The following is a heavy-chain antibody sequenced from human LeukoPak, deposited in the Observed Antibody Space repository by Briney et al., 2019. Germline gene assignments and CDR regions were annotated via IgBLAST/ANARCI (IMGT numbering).Heavy chain of an antibody. J-gene: IGHJ4*02. D-gene: IGHD3-10*01. CDR2: IYTSGST. Sequence: SETLSLTCTVSGGSISSYYWSWIRQPAGKGLEWIGRIYTSGSTNYNPSLKSRVTMSVDTSTNQFSLKLSSVTAADTAVYYCAREGDFYGSGSYVAYWGQGTLVTVSS. V-gene: IGHV4-4*07. CDR3: AREGDFYGSGSYVAY. CDR1: GGSISSYY.